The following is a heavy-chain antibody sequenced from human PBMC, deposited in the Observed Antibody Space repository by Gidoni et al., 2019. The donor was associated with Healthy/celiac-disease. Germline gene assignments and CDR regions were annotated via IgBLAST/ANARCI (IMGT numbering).Heavy chain of an antibody. D-gene: IGHD3-22*01. CDR1: GFTFDDYT. V-gene: IGHV3-43*01. Sequence: EVQLVESGGVVVQPGGSLRLSCAASGFTFDDYTMHWVRQAPGKGLEWVSLISWDGGSTYYADSVKGRFTISRDNSKNSLYLQMNSLRTEDTALYYCAKPRYDSSGYRYYFDYWGQGTLVTVSS. CDR2: ISWDGGST. CDR3: AKPRYDSSGYRYYFDY. J-gene: IGHJ4*02.